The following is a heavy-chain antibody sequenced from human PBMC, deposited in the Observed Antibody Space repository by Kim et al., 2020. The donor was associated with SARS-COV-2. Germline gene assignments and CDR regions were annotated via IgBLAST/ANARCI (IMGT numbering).Heavy chain of an antibody. Sequence: SETLSLTCTVSGCSISSGGYYWSWIRQHPGKGLEWIGYIYYSGSTYYNPSLKSRVTISVDTSKNQFSLKLSSVTAADTAVYYCAGYQLDNYYYYYGMDVWGQGTTVTVSS. V-gene: IGHV4-31*03. CDR2: IYYSGST. D-gene: IGHD2-2*01. J-gene: IGHJ6*02. CDR3: AGYQLDNYYYYYGMDV. CDR1: GCSISSGGYY.